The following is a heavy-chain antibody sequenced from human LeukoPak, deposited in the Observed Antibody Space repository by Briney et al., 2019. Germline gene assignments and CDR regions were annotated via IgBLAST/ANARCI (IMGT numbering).Heavy chain of an antibody. D-gene: IGHD6-13*01. V-gene: IGHV4-30-4*01. CDR1: GGSISSGDYY. CDR3: ARVVPEEAAAGNYYYGMDV. J-gene: IGHJ6*02. Sequence: PSQTLSLTCTVSGGSISSGDYYWSWIRQPPGKGLGWIGYIYYSGSTYYNPSLKSRVTISVDTSKNQFSLKLSSVTAADTAVYYCARVVPEEAAAGNYYYGMDVWGQGTTVTVSS. CDR2: IYYSGST.